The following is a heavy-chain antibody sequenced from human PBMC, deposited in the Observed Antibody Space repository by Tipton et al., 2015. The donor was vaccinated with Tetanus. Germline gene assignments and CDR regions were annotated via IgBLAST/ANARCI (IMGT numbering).Heavy chain of an antibody. V-gene: IGHV4-31*03. Sequence: TLSLTCTVSGVSISGGRYYWSWIRQHPGKGLEWIGDIYYSGSTYYNPSLKSRVTISVDTSKNQFSLKLNSVTAADTAVYYCARDQARGARGWNYFDYWGQGTLVTVSS. CDR3: ARDQARGARGWNYFDY. CDR2: IYYSGST. J-gene: IGHJ4*02. D-gene: IGHD1-26*01. CDR1: GVSISGGRYY.